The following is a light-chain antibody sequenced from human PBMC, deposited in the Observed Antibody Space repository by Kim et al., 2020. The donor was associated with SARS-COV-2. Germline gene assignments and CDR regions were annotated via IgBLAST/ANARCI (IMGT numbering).Light chain of an antibody. CDR1: QSVSSCY. Sequence: EIVLTQSPGTLSLSPGERATLSCRASQSVSSCYSAWYQQTPGPPPRLLIDGATSSASGIPKRSSSSGSATVFTLTISRLAPEDVAVYYWQRNGSQITFGPGTKVEIK. V-gene: IGKV3-20*01. J-gene: IGKJ3*01. CDR2: GAT. CDR3: QRNGSQIT.